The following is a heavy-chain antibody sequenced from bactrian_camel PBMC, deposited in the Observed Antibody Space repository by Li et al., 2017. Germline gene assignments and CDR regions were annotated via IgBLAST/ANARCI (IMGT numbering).Heavy chain of an antibody. CDR1: GFTFDEHD. CDR3: AADEPTCDCDSNSWCYR. CDR2: IWTGGDKT. D-gene: IGHD3*01. Sequence: VQLVESGGGSVQAGGSLRLSCTASGFTFDEHDMGWYRQAPGKEREGVAVIWTGGDKTYYTDTVKGRFTISQDKAKNMLSLQMNSLKPEDTARYYCAADEPTCDCDSNSWCYRRGQGTQVTVS. V-gene: IGHV3S63*01. J-gene: IGHJ4*01.